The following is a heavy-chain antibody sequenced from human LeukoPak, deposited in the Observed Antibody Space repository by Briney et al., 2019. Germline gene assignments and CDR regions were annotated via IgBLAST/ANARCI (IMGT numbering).Heavy chain of an antibody. V-gene: IGHV4-39*01. CDR2: IYYSGST. Sequence: SETLSPTCTVSGGSISSSSYYWGWIRQPPGKGLEWIGSIYYSGSTYYNPSLKSRVTISVDTSKNQFSLKLSSVTAADTAVYYCARVSVVYGMDVWGPGATVTVSS. J-gene: IGHJ6*02. CDR1: GGSISSSSYY. CDR3: ARVSVVYGMDV.